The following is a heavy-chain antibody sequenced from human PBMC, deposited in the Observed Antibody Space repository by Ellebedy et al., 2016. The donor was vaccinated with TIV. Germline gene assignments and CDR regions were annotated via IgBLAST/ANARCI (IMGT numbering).Heavy chain of an antibody. J-gene: IGHJ4*02. CDR3: ARDQGYGSGSFTGFDY. CDR1: GFPFGTFG. D-gene: IGHD3-10*01. Sequence: PGGSLRLSCAASGFPFGTFGMHWVRQTPGKGLEWVAVISYDGSKKYYADSVMGRFTISRDNSNNTLYLQMHNLRPEDTSVYYCARDQGYGSGSFTGFDYWGQGALVTVSS. CDR2: ISYDGSKK. V-gene: IGHV3-30*03.